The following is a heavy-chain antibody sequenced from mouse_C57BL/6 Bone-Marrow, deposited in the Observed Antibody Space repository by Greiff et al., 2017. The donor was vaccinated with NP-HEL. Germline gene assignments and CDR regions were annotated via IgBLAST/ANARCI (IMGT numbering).Heavy chain of an antibody. Sequence: QVQLQQPGAELVRPGTSVKLSCKASGYTFTSYWMHWVKQRPGQGLEWIGVIDPSDSYTNYNQKFKGKATLTVDTSSSTAYVQLSSLTSEDSAVYYCAREEAYYYAMDYWGQGTSVTVSS. CDR3: AREEAYYYAMDY. D-gene: IGHD3-2*02. V-gene: IGHV1-59*01. CDR1: GYTFTSYW. CDR2: IDPSDSYT. J-gene: IGHJ4*01.